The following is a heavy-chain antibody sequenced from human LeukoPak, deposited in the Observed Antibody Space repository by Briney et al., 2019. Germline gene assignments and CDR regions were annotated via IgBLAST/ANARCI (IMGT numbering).Heavy chain of an antibody. CDR2: INWNGGST. Sequence: PGGSLRLSCAASGFTFSSYSMSWVRQAPGKGLEWVSGINWNGGSTGYADSVKGRFTISRDNAKNSLFLQMNSLRAEDTALYYCARVGYSNYYYYYMDVWGKGTTVTVSS. CDR1: GFTFSSYS. D-gene: IGHD5-18*01. J-gene: IGHJ6*03. CDR3: ARVGYSNYYYYYMDV. V-gene: IGHV3-20*04.